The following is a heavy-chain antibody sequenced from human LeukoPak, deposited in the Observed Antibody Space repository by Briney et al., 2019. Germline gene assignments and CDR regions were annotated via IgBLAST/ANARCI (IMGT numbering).Heavy chain of an antibody. CDR3: ATPLTGLHD. J-gene: IGHJ4*02. CDR2: IRYDDSNK. D-gene: IGHD1-14*01. Sequence: GGSLRLSCEASGFAFSYSGMHWVRQAPGKGLEWLAFIRYDDSNKYYADSVKGRFIISSDISKNTLFLQMNSLRVDDTAVYYCATPLTGLHDWGQGTLVTVSS. V-gene: IGHV3-30*02. CDR1: GFAFSYSG.